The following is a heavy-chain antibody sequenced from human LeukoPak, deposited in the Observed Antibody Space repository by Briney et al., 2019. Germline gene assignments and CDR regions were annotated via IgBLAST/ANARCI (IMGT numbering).Heavy chain of an antibody. J-gene: IGHJ3*02. Sequence: SETLSLTCTVSGGAISSSSFYWGWIRQPPGKGLEWIGNIYYSGSTYYNPSLKSRVTISVDTSKNQFSLKLSSVTAADTAVYYCASYWGIDAFDIWGQGTMVTVSS. V-gene: IGHV4-39*07. D-gene: IGHD7-27*01. CDR2: IYYSGST. CDR3: ASYWGIDAFDI. CDR1: GGAISSSSFY.